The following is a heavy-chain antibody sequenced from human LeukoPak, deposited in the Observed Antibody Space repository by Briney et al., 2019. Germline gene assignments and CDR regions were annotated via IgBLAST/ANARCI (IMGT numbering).Heavy chain of an antibody. J-gene: IGHJ4*02. CDR2: IKSKTDGGTT. V-gene: IGHV3-15*07. Sequence: GGSLRLSCAASGFTFADAWMNWVRQAPGKGLEWVGRIKSKTDGGTTDYAAPVKGRFTISRDDSKNTLYLQMDSLRVEDTAVYYCARGRPHGNDYWGQGTLVTVSS. D-gene: IGHD4-23*01. CDR1: GFTFADAW. CDR3: ARGRPHGNDY.